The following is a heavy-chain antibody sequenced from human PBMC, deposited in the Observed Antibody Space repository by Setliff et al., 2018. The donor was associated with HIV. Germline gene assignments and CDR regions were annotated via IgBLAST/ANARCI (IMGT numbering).Heavy chain of an antibody. D-gene: IGHD1-1*01. Sequence: SGTLSLTCTVSGDSFSSYYWSWIRQPAGKGLEWIGHIYSSGITNYNPSLKSRVTMSVDTPKKQFSLKLSSVTAADTAVYYCARAEGDAYNSLPYFDSWGPGALVTVSS. V-gene: IGHV4-4*07. J-gene: IGHJ4*02. CDR1: GDSFSSYY. CDR3: ARAEGDAYNSLPYFDS. CDR2: IYSSGIT.